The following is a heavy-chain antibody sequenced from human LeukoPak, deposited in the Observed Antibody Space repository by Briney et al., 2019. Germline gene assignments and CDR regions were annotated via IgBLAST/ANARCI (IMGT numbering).Heavy chain of an antibody. Sequence: GSLRLSCAASGFTFSSYSMNWVRQAPGKGLEWVSSISSSSSYIYYADSVKGRFTISRDNAKNSLYLQMNSLRAEDTALYYCAKSTETTVTFSLDYWGQGTLVTVSS. J-gene: IGHJ4*02. V-gene: IGHV3-21*04. CDR2: ISSSSSYI. D-gene: IGHD4-17*01. CDR3: AKSTETTVTFSLDY. CDR1: GFTFSSYS.